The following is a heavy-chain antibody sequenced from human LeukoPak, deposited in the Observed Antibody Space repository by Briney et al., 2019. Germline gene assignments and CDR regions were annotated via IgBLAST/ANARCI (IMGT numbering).Heavy chain of an antibody. Sequence: ASVKVSCKASGYTFTSYGISWVRQAPGQGLEWMGWINPNSGGTNYAQKFQGRVTMTRDTSISTAYMELSRLRSDDTAVYYCAREVGMTTPPPDAFDIWGQGTMVTVSS. CDR2: INPNSGGT. D-gene: IGHD4-17*01. V-gene: IGHV1-2*02. J-gene: IGHJ3*02. CDR3: AREVGMTTPPPDAFDI. CDR1: GYTFTSYG.